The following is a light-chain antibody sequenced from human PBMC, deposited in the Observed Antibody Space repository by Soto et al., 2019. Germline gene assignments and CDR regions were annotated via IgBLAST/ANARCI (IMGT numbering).Light chain of an antibody. J-gene: IGKJ4*01. CDR1: QDIRNS. V-gene: IGKV1-16*02. CDR2: AAT. Sequence: DIQRTQSRSSLSASAGDRVTITCRSSQDIRNSLAWFQLKPGKAPKSLIYAATNLQSGVPSKFRGSGSGTDFSLTISSLQSEDFATYYCQQYFSYPLSFGGGTKVDIK. CDR3: QQYFSYPLS.